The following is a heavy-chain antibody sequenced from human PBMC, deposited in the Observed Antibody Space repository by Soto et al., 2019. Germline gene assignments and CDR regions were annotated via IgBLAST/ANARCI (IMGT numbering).Heavy chain of an antibody. Sequence: GGSLRLSCAASGFTFSSYSMSWVRQAPGKGLEWVSGFRSSGDGGTTYYADSVKGRFTISRDNSKNTLFLQMNSLRAEDTAVYYCAKKVNSGPGSQYFDYWGQGTLVTVS. CDR3: AKKVNSGPGSQYFDY. CDR1: GFTFSSYS. D-gene: IGHD3-10*01. CDR2: FRSSGDGGTT. J-gene: IGHJ4*02. V-gene: IGHV3-23*01.